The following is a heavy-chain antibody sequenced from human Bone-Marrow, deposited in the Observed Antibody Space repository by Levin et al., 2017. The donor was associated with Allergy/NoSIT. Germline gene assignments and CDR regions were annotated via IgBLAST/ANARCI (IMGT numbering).Heavy chain of an antibody. CDR3: AREIQRGIFGVVISPYYYYYGMDV. V-gene: IGHV3-30*04. Sequence: GESLKISCAASGFTFSSYAMHWVRQAPGKGLEWVAVISYDGSNKYYADSVKGRFTISRDNSKNTLYLQMNSLRAEDTAVYYCAREIQRGIFGVVISPYYYYYGMDVWGQGTTVTVSS. CDR2: ISYDGSNK. D-gene: IGHD3-3*01. CDR1: GFTFSSYA. J-gene: IGHJ6*02.